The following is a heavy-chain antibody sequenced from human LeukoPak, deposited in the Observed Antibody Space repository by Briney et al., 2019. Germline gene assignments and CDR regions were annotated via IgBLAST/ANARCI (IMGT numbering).Heavy chain of an antibody. CDR3: ARVFNDFWSGYYGMDV. CDR1: GYTFTSYG. V-gene: IGHV1-18*01. CDR2: ISAYNGNT. D-gene: IGHD3-3*01. J-gene: IGHJ6*02. Sequence: ASVKVSCKASGYTFTSYGISWVRQAPGQGLEWMGWISAYNGNTNYAQKLRGRVTMTTDTSTSTAYMELRSLRSDDTAVYYCARVFNDFWSGYYGMDVWGQGTTVTVSS.